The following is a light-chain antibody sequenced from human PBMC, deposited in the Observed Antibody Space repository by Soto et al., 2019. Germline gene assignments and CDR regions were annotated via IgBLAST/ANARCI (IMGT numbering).Light chain of an antibody. Sequence: QSALTQPASVSGSPGQSITISCTGTSSDVGGYNYVSWYQQHPGKAPKVMIYEVSNRPSRVSNRFSGSKSGNTASLTISGLQAEDEADYYCSSYTRSSTSYVFGTGTKLTVL. V-gene: IGLV2-14*01. CDR3: SSYTRSSTSYV. CDR2: EVS. J-gene: IGLJ1*01. CDR1: SSDVGGYNY.